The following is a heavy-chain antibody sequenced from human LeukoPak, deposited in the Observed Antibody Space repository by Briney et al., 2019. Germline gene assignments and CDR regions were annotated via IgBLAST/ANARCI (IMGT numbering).Heavy chain of an antibody. Sequence: PGGSLRLSCAASGFTFSSYWMHWVRQAPGKGLVWVSRINSDGSSTNYADSVKGRFTISRDNAKNTLYPQMNSLRAEDTAVYYCARRLYSGSWYYFDYWGQGTLVTVSS. CDR2: INSDGSST. CDR1: GFTFSSYW. V-gene: IGHV3-74*01. J-gene: IGHJ4*02. D-gene: IGHD6-13*01. CDR3: ARRLYSGSWYYFDY.